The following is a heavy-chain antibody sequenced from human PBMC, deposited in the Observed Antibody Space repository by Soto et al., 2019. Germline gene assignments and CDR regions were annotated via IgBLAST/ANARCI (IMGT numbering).Heavy chain of an antibody. Sequence: SETLSLTWAVSGGSISSISYYWGWIRQPPGKGLEWIGSIYYSGSTYYTPSLQSRVAISVDTSKNQFSLKLNSVTAADTAVYYCARRTVNIRTFYSGLKTHCFDYWGQGTLVTVSS. J-gene: IGHJ4*02. D-gene: IGHD6-19*01. CDR1: GGSISSISYY. CDR2: IYYSGST. V-gene: IGHV4-39*01. CDR3: ARRTVNIRTFYSGLKTHCFDY.